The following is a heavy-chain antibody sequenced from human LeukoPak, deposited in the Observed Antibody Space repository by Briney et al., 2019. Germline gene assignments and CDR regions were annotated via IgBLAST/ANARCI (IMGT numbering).Heavy chain of an antibody. CDR2: INHSGST. V-gene: IGHV4-34*01. Sequence: PSEALSLTCAVYGGSFSGYYWSWIRQPPGKGLEWIGEINHSGSTNYNPSLKSRVTISVDTSKNQFSLKLSSVTAADTAVYYCARLPHVLRYFDWLFSDYWGQGTLVTVSS. D-gene: IGHD3-9*01. CDR1: GGSFSGYY. J-gene: IGHJ4*02. CDR3: ARLPHVLRYFDWLFSDY.